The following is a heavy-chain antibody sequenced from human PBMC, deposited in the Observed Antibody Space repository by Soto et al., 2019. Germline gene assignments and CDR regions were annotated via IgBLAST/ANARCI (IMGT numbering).Heavy chain of an antibody. CDR3: ARASSVTTPFYAFDI. D-gene: IGHD4-17*01. J-gene: IGHJ3*02. Sequence: EVQLVETGGGLIQPGGSLRLSCAASGFTVSSNYMSWVHQAPGKGLEWVSVIYSGGSTYYADSVKGRFTISRDKSKNTLYLQMNSLRAEDTAVYYCARASSVTTPFYAFDIWGQGTMVTVSS. CDR1: GFTVSSNY. CDR2: IYSGGST. V-gene: IGHV3-53*02.